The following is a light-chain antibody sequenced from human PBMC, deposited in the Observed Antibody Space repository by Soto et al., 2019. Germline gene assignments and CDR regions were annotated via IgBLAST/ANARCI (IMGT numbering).Light chain of an antibody. Sequence: QSFLTQPRSVSGSAGQSVTISCTGTSSDVGGYKYVSWYQQHPGKAPKVIIFDVNKRPSGVPGRFSGSKSGNTASLTISGLQTEDDADYYCCSYTGSFYIFGTGTKVTVL. J-gene: IGLJ1*01. CDR3: CSYTGSFYI. V-gene: IGLV2-11*01. CDR1: SSDVGGYKY. CDR2: DVN.